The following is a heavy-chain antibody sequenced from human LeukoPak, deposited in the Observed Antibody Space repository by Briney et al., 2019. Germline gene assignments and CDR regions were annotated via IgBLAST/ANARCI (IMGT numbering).Heavy chain of an antibody. V-gene: IGHV3-48*03. CDR1: GFTFSDYE. J-gene: IGHJ4*02. CDR3: ARDLYCSDGSCYYLFDY. CDR2: ISSSASII. D-gene: IGHD2-15*01. Sequence: GGSLRLSCAASGFTFSDYEMNWVRQAPGKGLEWVSYISSSASIIYYSDSVKGRFTISRDNAKNSLYLQMNSLRAEDTAVYYCARDLYCSDGSCYYLFDYWGQGTLVTVSS.